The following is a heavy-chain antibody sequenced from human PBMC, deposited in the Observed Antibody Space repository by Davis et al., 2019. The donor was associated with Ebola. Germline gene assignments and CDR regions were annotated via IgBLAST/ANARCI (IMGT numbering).Heavy chain of an antibody. CDR1: GFTFSSHW. CDR2: INGDGSTT. V-gene: IGHV3-74*01. J-gene: IGHJ4*02. D-gene: IGHD4-17*01. CDR3: TRDVDYGGGY. Sequence: GESPKISCAASGFTFSSHWIHWVRQAPGKGLVWVSSINGDGSTTGYADSVKGRFTTSRDNAKNTLYLKMNSLRAEDTAVYYCTRDVDYGGGYWGQGTLVTVSS.